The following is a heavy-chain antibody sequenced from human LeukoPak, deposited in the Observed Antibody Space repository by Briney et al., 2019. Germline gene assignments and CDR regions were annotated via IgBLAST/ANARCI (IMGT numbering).Heavy chain of an antibody. J-gene: IGHJ4*02. Sequence: GGSLRLSCAASGFTFSDYYMSWIRQAPGKGLEWIAYINHDGEAIYYPQFVRGRFIISRDNAKNTLFLQMNDLRDEDTAVYYCARDYDWALDFWGQGTRVTVSS. D-gene: IGHD3-9*01. CDR2: INHDGEAI. CDR1: GFTFSDYY. CDR3: ARDYDWALDF. V-gene: IGHV3-11*04.